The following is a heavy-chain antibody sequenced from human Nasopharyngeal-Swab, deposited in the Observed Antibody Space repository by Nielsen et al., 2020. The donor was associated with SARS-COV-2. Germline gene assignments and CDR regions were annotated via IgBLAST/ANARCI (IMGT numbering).Heavy chain of an antibody. V-gene: IGHV4-59*08. Sequence: SETLSLTCSVSGGSISNYYWSWIRQLPGKGLQWIGYIYYSGITNYNPSLKSRVPISVDTSKNQFSLKLSSVTAADTAVYYCARQSNYYYYGMDVWGQGTTVTVSS. J-gene: IGHJ6*02. CDR1: GGSISNYY. CDR3: ARQSNYYYYGMDV. CDR2: IYYSGIT.